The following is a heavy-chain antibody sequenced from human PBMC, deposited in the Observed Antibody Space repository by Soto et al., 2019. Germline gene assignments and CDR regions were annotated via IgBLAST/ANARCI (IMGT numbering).Heavy chain of an antibody. CDR3: VRHYDY. CDR1: GFNFSAAA. CDR2: IRNKTNNYAT. Sequence: EVKLVESGGGLVQPGGSLRLSCVASGFNFSAAAMHWVRQASGKGLEWVGRIRNKTNNYATVYGVSVEGRLTISRDDSKNTVYLQMNSLKTEDTAVYYCVRHYDYWGQGTLLTVSS. V-gene: IGHV3-73*01. J-gene: IGHJ4*02.